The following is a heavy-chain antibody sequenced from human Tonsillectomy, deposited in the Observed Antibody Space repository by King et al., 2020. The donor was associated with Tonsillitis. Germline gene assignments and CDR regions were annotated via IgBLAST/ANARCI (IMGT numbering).Heavy chain of an antibody. J-gene: IGHJ4*02. CDR2: IDQDGSEK. D-gene: IGHD3-3*01. CDR3: TTVWSGYFDY. V-gene: IGHV3-7*01. CDR1: GFTFSNYW. Sequence: VQLVESGGGLVQPGGSLRLSCAASGFTFSNYWMSWVRQAPGKGLEWVANIDQDGSEKFYVDSVKGRFTISRDNTKNSLYLQMNSLRAEDTAVYFCTTVWSGYFDYWGQGTLVTVSS.